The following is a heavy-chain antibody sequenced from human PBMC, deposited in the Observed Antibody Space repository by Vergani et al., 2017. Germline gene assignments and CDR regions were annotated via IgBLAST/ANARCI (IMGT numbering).Heavy chain of an antibody. CDR1: GFTFSSYS. D-gene: IGHD2/OR15-2a*01. J-gene: IGHJ5*02. CDR2: ISSSSSYI. CDR3: ARDRDLYCRSTTSCHNWFDP. V-gene: IGHV3-21*01. Sequence: EVQLVESGGGLVKPGGSLRLSCAASGFTFSSYSMNWVRQAPGKGLEWVSSISSSSSYIYYADSVKGRFTISRDNAKNSLYLQMNSLRAEDTAVYYCARDRDLYCRSTTSCHNWFDPWGQGSLVTVSS.